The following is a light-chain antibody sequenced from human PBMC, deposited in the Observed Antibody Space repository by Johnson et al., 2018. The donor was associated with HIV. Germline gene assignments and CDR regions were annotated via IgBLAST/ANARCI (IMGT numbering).Light chain of an antibody. CDR2: DNN. CDR3: GTWDSSLSAYV. Sequence: QSVLTQPPSVSAAPGQKVTISCSGSSSNIGNNYVSWYQQLPGTAPKLLIYDNNKRPSGIPDRFSGSKSGTSATLGITGLQTGDEADYYCGTWDSSLSAYVCGTWTKVTVL. J-gene: IGLJ1*01. CDR1: SSNIGNNY. V-gene: IGLV1-51*01.